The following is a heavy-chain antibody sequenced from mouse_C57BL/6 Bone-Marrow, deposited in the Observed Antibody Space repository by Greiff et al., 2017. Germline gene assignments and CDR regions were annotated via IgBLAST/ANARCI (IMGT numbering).Heavy chain of an antibody. CDR2: ISDGGSYT. D-gene: IGHD2-3*01. Sequence: EVQLVESGGGLVKPGGSLKLSCAASGFTFSSYAMSWVRQTPEKRLEWVATISDGGSYTYYPDTVKGRFTISRDNAKNTLYLQMSHLKAEDTAMYYWARDHRWLLLWYFDVWGTGTTVTVSS. V-gene: IGHV5-4*01. CDR1: GFTFSSYA. J-gene: IGHJ1*03. CDR3: ARDHRWLLLWYFDV.